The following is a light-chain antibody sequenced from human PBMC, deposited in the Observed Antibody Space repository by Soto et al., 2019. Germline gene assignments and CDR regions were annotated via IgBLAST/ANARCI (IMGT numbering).Light chain of an antibody. CDR1: SSDVGGYNY. CDR2: EVS. V-gene: IGLV2-14*01. Sequence: QSALTQPASVSGSPGQSITISCTGTSSDVGGYNYVSWYQQYLGKAPKLMIYEVSNRPSGVSNRFSGSKSGNTASLTISGLQAEDEADFYCSSYTSSSTLVVFGGGTKLTVL. CDR3: SSYTSSSTLVV. J-gene: IGLJ2*01.